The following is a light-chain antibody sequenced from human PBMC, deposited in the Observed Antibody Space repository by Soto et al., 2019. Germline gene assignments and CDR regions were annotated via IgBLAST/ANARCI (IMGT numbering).Light chain of an antibody. CDR2: DAS. CDR1: QSISSY. Sequence: EIVLTQSPATLSLSPGERATLSCRASQSISSYLAWYQQKPGQAPRLLISDASNRATGIPARFSGSGSGTDFTLIISSLEPEDFAVYYCQQRGDWPVTFGRGTRLEIK. CDR3: QQRGDWPVT. V-gene: IGKV3-11*01. J-gene: IGKJ5*01.